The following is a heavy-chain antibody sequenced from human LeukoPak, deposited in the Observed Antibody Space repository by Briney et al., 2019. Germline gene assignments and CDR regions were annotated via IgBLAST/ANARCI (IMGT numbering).Heavy chain of an antibody. CDR2: MWYDGSNK. Sequence: PGGSLRLSCAASGFTFSSYGMHWVRQAPGKGLEWVAVMWYDGSNKYYADSVKGRFTISRDNSKNTLYLQMNSLRAEDTAVYYCARAINYYDSSGLDYWGQGTLVTVSS. D-gene: IGHD3-22*01. CDR1: GFTFSSYG. CDR3: ARAINYYDSSGLDY. V-gene: IGHV3-33*01. J-gene: IGHJ4*02.